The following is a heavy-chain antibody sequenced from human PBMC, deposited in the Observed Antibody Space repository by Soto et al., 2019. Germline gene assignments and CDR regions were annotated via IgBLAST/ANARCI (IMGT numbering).Heavy chain of an antibody. Sequence: ASVKVSCKASGYIFTSYVINWLRQATGQGLEWMGWMNPNSGNTGYAQKFQGRVTMTRNTSISTAYMELSSLRSEDTAVYYCARVRVLRYCSGGSCYRRWFDPWGQGTRVTVSS. CDR2: MNPNSGNT. CDR3: ARVRVLRYCSGGSCYRRWFDP. V-gene: IGHV1-8*01. CDR1: GYIFTSYV. J-gene: IGHJ5*02. D-gene: IGHD2-15*01.